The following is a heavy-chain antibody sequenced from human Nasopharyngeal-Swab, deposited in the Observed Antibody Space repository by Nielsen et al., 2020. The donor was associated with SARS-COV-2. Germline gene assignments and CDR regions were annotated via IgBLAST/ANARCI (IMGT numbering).Heavy chain of an antibody. J-gene: IGHJ5*02. CDR3: ATSPGIAVAGTHLSWFDP. D-gene: IGHD6-19*01. V-gene: IGHV1-24*01. CDR2: FDPEDGET. CDR1: GYTLPELS. Sequence: ASVKVSCKVSGYTLPELSMHWVRQAPGKGLEGMGGFDPEDGETIYAQKFQGGVTMTEDTSTDTAYMELCSLRSEDTAVYYCATSPGIAVAGTHLSWFDPWGQGTLVTVSS.